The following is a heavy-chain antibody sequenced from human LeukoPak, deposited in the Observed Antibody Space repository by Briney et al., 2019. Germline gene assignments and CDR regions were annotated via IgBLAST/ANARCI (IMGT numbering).Heavy chain of an antibody. Sequence: RGSLGLSCAASGFTVSSNYMSWVRQAPGKGLEWVSDIYSDGTTYYADSVKGRFTISRDNAKNTLYLQMKTLRADDTAVYYCARGDCTTTRCKTSPFDYWGQGTLVTVSS. J-gene: IGHJ4*02. V-gene: IGHV3-53*01. CDR3: ARGDCTTTRCKTSPFDY. D-gene: IGHD2-2*01. CDR1: GFTVSSNY. CDR2: IYSDGTT.